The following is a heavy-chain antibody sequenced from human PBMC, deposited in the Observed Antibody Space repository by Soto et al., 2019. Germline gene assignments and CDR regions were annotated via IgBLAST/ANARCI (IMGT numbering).Heavy chain of an antibody. Sequence: PGGSLRLSCAASGFTFSSYGMHWVRQAPGKGLEWVAVIWYDGSNKYYADSVKGRFTISRDNSKNTLYLQMNSLRAEDTAVYYCARDLGSRYGMDVWGQGTTVTVSS. CDR1: GFTFSSYG. CDR2: IWYDGSNK. J-gene: IGHJ6*02. D-gene: IGHD3-10*01. V-gene: IGHV3-33*01. CDR3: ARDLGSRYGMDV.